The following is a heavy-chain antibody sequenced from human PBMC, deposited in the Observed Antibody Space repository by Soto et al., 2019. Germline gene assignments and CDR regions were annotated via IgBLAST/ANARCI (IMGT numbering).Heavy chain of an antibody. CDR2: VSTYNGNT. D-gene: IGHD2-15*01. CDR3: ATLQGDTLNSYYYYMDV. J-gene: IGHJ6*03. V-gene: IGHV1-18*01. Sequence: ASVKVSCKASGYTFTNYGFSWVRQAPGQGLEWMGWVSTYNGNTNYAQKLQDRVTLTTDTSTRTAYMELRSLRSDDTAVYYCATLQGDTLNSYYYYMDVWGNGTTVTGSS. CDR1: GYTFTNYG.